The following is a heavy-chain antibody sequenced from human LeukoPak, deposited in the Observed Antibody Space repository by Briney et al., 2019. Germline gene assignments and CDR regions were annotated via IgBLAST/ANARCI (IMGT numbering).Heavy chain of an antibody. D-gene: IGHD5-24*01. CDR1: GYIFSDFD. Sequence: ASVKVSCKASGYIFSDFDINWVRQASGQGLEWVAWMNPNSGNPAYAQEFQGRVTLTRDMSTSTDYLELSSLRSDDTAVYYCARDNSVRDEAWWFNPWGQGTLVTVSS. CDR3: ARDNSVRDEAWWFNP. CDR2: MNPNSGNP. V-gene: IGHV1-8*02. J-gene: IGHJ5*02.